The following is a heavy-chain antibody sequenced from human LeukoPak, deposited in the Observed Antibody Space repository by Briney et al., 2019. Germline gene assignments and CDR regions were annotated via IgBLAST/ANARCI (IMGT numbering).Heavy chain of an antibody. D-gene: IGHD2-15*01. J-gene: IGHJ4*02. Sequence: GGSLRLSCAASGFTFSSYAMSWVRQAPGKGLEWVSAISGSGYSTYYADSVKGRFTISRDNSKNTLDLQMNSLRAEDTAVYYCAKGATAYCSGGTCYPFDYWGQGTLVTVSS. V-gene: IGHV3-23*01. CDR3: AKGATAYCSGGTCYPFDY. CDR1: GFTFSSYA. CDR2: ISGSGYST.